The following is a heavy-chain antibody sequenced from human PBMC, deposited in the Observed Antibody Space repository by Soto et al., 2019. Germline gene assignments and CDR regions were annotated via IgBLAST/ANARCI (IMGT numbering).Heavy chain of an antibody. Sequence: QVQLVQSGAEVKKPGASVKVSCKASGYTFISYDINWVRQATGQGLEWMGWMNPNSGNTVYAQKFQGRVTMTRNTSVSTAYMELSSLRSEDTAVYYCARTYSSTWYEEGYWGQGTLVTVSS. V-gene: IGHV1-8*01. CDR1: GYTFISYD. J-gene: IGHJ4*02. CDR2: MNPNSGNT. CDR3: ARTYSSTWYEEGY. D-gene: IGHD6-13*01.